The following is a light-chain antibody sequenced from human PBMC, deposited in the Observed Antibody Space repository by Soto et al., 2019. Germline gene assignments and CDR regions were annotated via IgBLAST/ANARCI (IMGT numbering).Light chain of an antibody. CDR1: CGINVGTYR. CDR3: MIWHSSAVV. V-gene: IGLV5-45*02. J-gene: IGLJ2*01. Sequence: QPVLTQPSSLSASPGASASLTCTLRCGINVGTYRIYWYQQKPGSPPQYLLRYKSDSDKQQGSGVPSRFSGSKDASANAGILLISGLQSEDEADYYCMIWHSSAVVFGGGTKLTVL. CDR2: YKSDSDK.